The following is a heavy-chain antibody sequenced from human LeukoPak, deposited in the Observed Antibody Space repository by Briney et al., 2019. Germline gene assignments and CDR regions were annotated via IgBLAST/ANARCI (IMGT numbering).Heavy chain of an antibody. CDR2: VYHSGTT. CDR3: ARDQPYMDV. CDR1: GYSISSGYY. V-gene: IGHV4-38-2*02. Sequence: PSETLSLTCTVSGYSISSGYYWVWIRQPPGKGLEWIGCVYHSGTTYYNPSLKSRITISVDTSKNQFSLKLSSVTAADTAMYHCARDQPYMDVWGKGTTVTVSS. J-gene: IGHJ6*03.